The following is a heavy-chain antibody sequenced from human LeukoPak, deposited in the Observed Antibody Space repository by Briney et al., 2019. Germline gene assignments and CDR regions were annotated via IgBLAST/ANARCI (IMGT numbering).Heavy chain of an antibody. CDR3: AKDMSLVVITRFDY. V-gene: IGHV3-23*01. D-gene: IGHD3-22*01. CDR1: GFTFSNYA. J-gene: IGHJ4*02. Sequence: GGSLRLSCAASGFTFSNYAMSWVRQAPGKGLEWVSAISGSGGSTYYADSVKGRFTISRDNSKNTLYLQMNSLRAEDTAVYYCAKDMSLVVITRFDYWGQGTLVTVSS. CDR2: ISGSGGST.